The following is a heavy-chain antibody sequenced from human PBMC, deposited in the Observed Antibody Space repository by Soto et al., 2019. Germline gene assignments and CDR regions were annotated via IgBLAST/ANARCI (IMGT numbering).Heavy chain of an antibody. J-gene: IGHJ5*02. D-gene: IGHD4-17*01. CDR3: AKRAYGDPFDP. CDR2: IYDTGNT. Sequence: HLQLQESGPGLVKPSETLSLTCAVSGGSISSSGFWWSWIRQPPGKGLEWIATIYDTGNTYYNPSLKSRVTISADPSKNHFSLKLNSVTAADTAVYYCAKRAYGDPFDPWGQGALVTVSS. CDR1: GGSISSSGFW. V-gene: IGHV4-39*02.